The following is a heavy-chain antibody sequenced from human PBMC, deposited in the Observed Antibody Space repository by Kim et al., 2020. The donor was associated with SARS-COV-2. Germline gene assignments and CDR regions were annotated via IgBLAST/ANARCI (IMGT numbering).Heavy chain of an antibody. V-gene: IGHV3-15*01. J-gene: IGHJ4*02. CDR1: GFTFSNAW. Sequence: GGSLRLSCAASGFTFSNAWMSWVRQAPGKGLEWVGRIKSKTDGGTTDYAAPVKGRFTISRDDSKNTLYLQMNSLKTEDTAVYYCTSYYYDSRGGLWGQGTLVTVSS. CDR2: IKSKTDGGTT. D-gene: IGHD3-22*01. CDR3: TSYYYDSRGGL.